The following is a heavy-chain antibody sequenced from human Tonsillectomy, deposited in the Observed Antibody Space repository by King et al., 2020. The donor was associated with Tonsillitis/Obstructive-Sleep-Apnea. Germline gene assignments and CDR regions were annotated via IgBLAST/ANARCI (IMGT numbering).Heavy chain of an antibody. J-gene: IGHJ3*02. CDR2: ISTNSGSI. CDR1: GFTFDDYA. D-gene: IGHD6-13*01. V-gene: IGHV3-9*01. Sequence: QLVQSGGGLVQPGGSLRLSCAASGFTFDDYAMYWVRQTPGKGLEWVSGISTNSGSIVYTHSVKGQFTISRDNAKNFLYLHMNSLSAEDTALYYCAKDLIIAVSCTPADAFDIWGQGTMVTVSS. CDR3: AKDLIIAVSCTPADAFDI.